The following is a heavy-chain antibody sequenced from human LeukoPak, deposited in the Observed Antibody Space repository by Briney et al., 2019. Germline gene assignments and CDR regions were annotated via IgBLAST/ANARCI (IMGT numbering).Heavy chain of an antibody. CDR1: GYTLTELS. V-gene: IGHV1-24*01. Sequence: ASVKVSCKVSGYTLTELSMHWVRQAPGKGLEWMGGFDPEDGETIYAQKFQGRVTMTEDTSTDTAYMELSSLRSDDTAVYYCARDQVVWFGENVKSYFDYWGQGTLVTVSS. D-gene: IGHD3-10*01. J-gene: IGHJ4*02. CDR2: FDPEDGET. CDR3: ARDQVVWFGENVKSYFDY.